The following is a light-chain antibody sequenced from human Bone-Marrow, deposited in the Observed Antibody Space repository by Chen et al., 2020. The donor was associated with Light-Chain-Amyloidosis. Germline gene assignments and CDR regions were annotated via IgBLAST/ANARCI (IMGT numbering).Light chain of an antibody. J-gene: IGLJ1*01. CDR3: SSYTITNTLV. V-gene: IGLV2-14*01. CDR2: EVT. CDR1: SSDVGGDNH. Sequence: FALTQPASLSGSPGQSITISCTGTSSDVGGDNHVSWYQQHPDKAPKLMIYEVTNRPSWVPDRFSGSKSDNTASLTISGLQTEDEADYFCSSYTITNTLVFGSGTRVTVL.